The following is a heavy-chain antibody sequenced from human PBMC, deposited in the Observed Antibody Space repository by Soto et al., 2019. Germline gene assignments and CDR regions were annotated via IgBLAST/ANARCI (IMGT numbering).Heavy chain of an antibody. V-gene: IGHV1-69*13. Sequence: SVKVSCKASGYTFSSYDISWVRQAPGQGLEWMGGIIPIFGTANYAQKFQGRVTITADESTSTAYMELSSLRSEDTAVYYCARGAVVTATVYYFDYWGQGTLVTVSS. CDR2: IIPIFGTA. D-gene: IGHD2-21*02. CDR3: ARGAVVTATVYYFDY. J-gene: IGHJ4*02. CDR1: GYTFSSYD.